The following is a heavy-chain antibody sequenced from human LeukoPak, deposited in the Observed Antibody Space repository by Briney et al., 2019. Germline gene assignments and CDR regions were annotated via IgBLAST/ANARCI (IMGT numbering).Heavy chain of an antibody. V-gene: IGHV4-59*01. CDR3: ARGAAGYSYG. CDR2: IYYSGST. Sequence: KPSETLSLTCTVSGGSISSYYWSWIRQPPGKGLEWIGHIYYSGSTNYNPSLKSRVTISIDTSKNQFSLRLSSVTAADTAVYYCARGAAGYSYGWGQGTLVTFSS. J-gene: IGHJ4*02. CDR1: GGSISSYY. D-gene: IGHD5-18*01.